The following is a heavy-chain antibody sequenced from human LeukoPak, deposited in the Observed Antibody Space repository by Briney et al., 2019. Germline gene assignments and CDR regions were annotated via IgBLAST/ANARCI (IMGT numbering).Heavy chain of an antibody. CDR3: AKAGGSKIPPGDI. Sequence: GGSLRLSCAASGFTFSSYAMSWVRQAPGQGLEWVSLISPSAGITYYADSVKGRFTISRDNSKNTLYLQMNSLRAEDTAVYYCAKAGGSKIPPGDIWGQGTMVTVSS. CDR1: GFTFSSYA. D-gene: IGHD5/OR15-5a*01. V-gene: IGHV3-23*01. J-gene: IGHJ3*02. CDR2: ISPSAGIT.